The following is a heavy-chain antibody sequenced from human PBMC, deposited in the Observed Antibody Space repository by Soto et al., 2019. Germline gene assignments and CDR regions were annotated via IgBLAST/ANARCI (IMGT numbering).Heavy chain of an antibody. D-gene: IGHD3-3*01. CDR2: IWYDGSNK. J-gene: IGHJ4*02. CDR3: AREWRVTRFDY. Sequence: PGGSLRLSCAASGFTFSSYGMHWVRQAPGKGLEWVAVIWYDGSNKYYADSVKGRFTISRDNSKNTLYLQMNSLRAEDTAVYYCAREWRVTRFDYWGQGTLVTVSS. V-gene: IGHV3-33*01. CDR1: GFTFSSYG.